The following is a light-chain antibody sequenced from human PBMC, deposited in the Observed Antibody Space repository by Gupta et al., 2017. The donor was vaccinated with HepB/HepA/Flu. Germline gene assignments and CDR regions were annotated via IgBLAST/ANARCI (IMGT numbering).Light chain of an antibody. J-gene: IGKJ1*01. CDR1: QNVLNNY. CDR2: VAS. CDR3: QHYSTSPRT. Sequence: VVLTQSPGTLSLSRGERATLSCRASQNVLNNYLEWYQQKPGQAPKLLISVASTRATGIPDRFSGSGSGTDFTLTISIPYPEDSAVYYCQHYSTSPRTFGQGTKLEIK. V-gene: IGKV3-20*01.